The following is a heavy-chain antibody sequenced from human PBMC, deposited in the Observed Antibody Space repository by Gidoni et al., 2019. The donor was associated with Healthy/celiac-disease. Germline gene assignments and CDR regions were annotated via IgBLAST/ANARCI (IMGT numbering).Heavy chain of an antibody. CDR2: IYTSGST. D-gene: IGHD5-18*01. V-gene: IGHV4-61*02. J-gene: IGHJ4*02. CDR3: ARAFSGYSYGYVRADYYFDY. CDR1: GGSISSGSYY. Sequence: QVQLQESGPGLVKPSQTLSLTCTVSGGSISSGSYYWRWIRQPAGKGLEWIGRIYTSGSTNYNPSLKSRVTISVDTSKNQFSLKLSSVTAADTAVYYCARAFSGYSYGYVRADYYFDYWGQGTLVTVSS.